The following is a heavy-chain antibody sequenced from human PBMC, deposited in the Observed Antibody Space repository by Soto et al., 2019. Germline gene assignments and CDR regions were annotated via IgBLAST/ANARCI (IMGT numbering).Heavy chain of an antibody. CDR1: GFTFTSSA. CDR2: IAVGSGYT. J-gene: IGHJ4*02. CDR3: AADATAWQQMVPSDY. D-gene: IGHD2-8*01. V-gene: IGHV1-58*01. Sequence: SVKVSCKASGFTFTSSAFQWVRQARGQRLEWIGWIAVGSGYTNYAQRFQDRVTLTRDMSTATTYMELSRLTSEDTAICYCAADATAWQQMVPSDYWGQGTLVTVSS.